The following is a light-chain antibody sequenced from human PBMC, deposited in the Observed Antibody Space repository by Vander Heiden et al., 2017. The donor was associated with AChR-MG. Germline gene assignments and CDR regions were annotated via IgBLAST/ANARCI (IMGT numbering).Light chain of an antibody. V-gene: IGKV1-8*01. Sequence: AIRMTQSPSSFSASTGDRVTITCGASQGISSYLAWYQQKPGKAPKLLIYAASTLQSGVPSRFSGSGSGTDFTLTISCLQSEDFATYYCQQYYSYPLTFGQGTKVEIK. CDR3: QQYYSYPLT. J-gene: IGKJ1*01. CDR2: AAS. CDR1: QGISSY.